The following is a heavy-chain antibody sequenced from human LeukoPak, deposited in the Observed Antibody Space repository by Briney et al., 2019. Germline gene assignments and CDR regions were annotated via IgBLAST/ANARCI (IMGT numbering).Heavy chain of an antibody. CDR2: IRQEGRDT. Sequence: GSLRLSCAASGFTFSTYDMNWVRQAPGKGLEWVAYIRQEGRDTYYADSVKGRFSISRDDSKYTVNLEMNSLRTEDMAVYYCARDFNWGFDYWGQGTLVSVSS. CDR3: ARDFNWGFDY. V-gene: IGHV3-30*02. CDR1: GFTFSTYD. D-gene: IGHD7-27*01. J-gene: IGHJ4*02.